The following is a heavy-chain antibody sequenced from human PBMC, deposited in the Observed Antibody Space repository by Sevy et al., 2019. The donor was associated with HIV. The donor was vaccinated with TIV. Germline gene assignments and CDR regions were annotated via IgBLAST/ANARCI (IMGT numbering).Heavy chain of an antibody. D-gene: IGHD6-6*01. J-gene: IGHJ6*02. CDR3: ARDGRWISSSYYGMDV. Sequence: SETLSLTCTVSGGSISSGDYYWSWIRQPPGKGLEWIGYIYYSGSTYYNPSLKSRVTISVDTYKNQFSLKLSSVTAADTAVYYCARDGRWISSSYYGMDVWGQGTTVTVSS. CDR2: IYYSGST. CDR1: GGSISSGDYY. V-gene: IGHV4-30-4*01.